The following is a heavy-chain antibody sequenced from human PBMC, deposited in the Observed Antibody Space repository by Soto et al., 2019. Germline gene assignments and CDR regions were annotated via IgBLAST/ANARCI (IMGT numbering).Heavy chain of an antibody. V-gene: IGHV1-46*01. Sequence: ASVQVSCKASGYTVTTYYMHWVRQAPGQGLEWMGIINPSGGSTTYAQKSQNRVIMTRNTSTSTVYMDLSSPKTEDTAVYYCARIESGATCSYDYGMDVRGQGTTVTASS. CDR3: ARIESGATCSYDYGMDV. J-gene: IGHJ6*02. CDR2: INPSGGST. CDR1: GYTVTTYY. D-gene: IGHD1-26*01.